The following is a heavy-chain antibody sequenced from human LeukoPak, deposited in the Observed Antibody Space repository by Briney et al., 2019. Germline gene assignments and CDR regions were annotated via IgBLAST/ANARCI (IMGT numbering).Heavy chain of an antibody. J-gene: IGHJ4*02. CDR3: ARGHIAVAGFYGAGPSDY. CDR2: LYSGGNT. Sequence: GGSLRLSCAASGLTVSSSYMSWVRQAPGKGLEWVSVLYSGGNTYYADSVKGRFTISRNNSKNTLYLQMNSLRGEDTAVYYCARGHIAVAGFYGAGPSDYWGQGTLVTVSS. CDR1: GLTVSSSY. D-gene: IGHD6-19*01. V-gene: IGHV3-53*01.